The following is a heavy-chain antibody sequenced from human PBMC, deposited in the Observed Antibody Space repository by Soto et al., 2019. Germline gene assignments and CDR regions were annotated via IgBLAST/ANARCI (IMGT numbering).Heavy chain of an antibody. Sequence: QVQLQESGPGLVKPSETLSLSCFISGGSFSNDYWTWIRQYPGKGLEWIGYIFHTGITDYNPSVKSRVTISIDKSRNLCSLNLTSVTAAATAVYYCARDRYFYDSRGYYRTLDSWGQGTLVTVSS. CDR1: GGSFSNDY. V-gene: IGHV4-59*01. CDR3: ARDRYFYDSRGYYRTLDS. D-gene: IGHD3-22*01. J-gene: IGHJ5*01. CDR2: IFHTGIT.